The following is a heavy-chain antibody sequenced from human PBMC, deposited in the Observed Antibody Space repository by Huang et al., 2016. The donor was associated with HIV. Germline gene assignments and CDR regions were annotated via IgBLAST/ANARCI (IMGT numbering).Heavy chain of an antibody. J-gene: IGHJ3*02. D-gene: IGHD3-22*01. CDR3: ARMFKYDSGGYWGNDAFDI. CDR1: GGSFSGHY. CDR2: IRDSGSN. Sequence: QVQLQQWGAELLKPSETLSLTCAVSGGSFSGHYWTWIRQPPGRGLEWIGEIRDSGSNTYNPSLKGRVTSSGDTSQSQFSLKLNSVTAADTAIYYCARMFKYDSGGYWGNDAFDIWGQGTMVTVSS. V-gene: IGHV4-34*02.